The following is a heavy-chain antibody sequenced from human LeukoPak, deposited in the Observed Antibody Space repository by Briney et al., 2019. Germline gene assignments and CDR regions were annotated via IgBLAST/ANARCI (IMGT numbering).Heavy chain of an antibody. D-gene: IGHD5-18*01. CDR1: GLTFSRYA. CDR3: AKDIAQGYTFGSIEQDY. CDR2: ISESGSGT. J-gene: IGHJ4*02. Sequence: VGSLRLSCAVSGLTFSRYAISWVRQARGQGLEGVSDISESGSGTYYADSVKGRFTISRDNSRDTLSLQMNSLRAEDTAVYYCAKDIAQGYTFGSIEQDYWGQGTLVTLSS. V-gene: IGHV3-23*01.